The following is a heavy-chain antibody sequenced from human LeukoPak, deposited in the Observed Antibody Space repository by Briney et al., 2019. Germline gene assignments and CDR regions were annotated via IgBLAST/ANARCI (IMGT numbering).Heavy chain of an antibody. D-gene: IGHD5-18*01. Sequence: GESLKISCKGSGYSFTSYWIGWVRQMPGKALEWMGIIYPGDSDTRYSPSFQGQVTISADKSISTAYLQWSSLKASDTAMYYCARTQNVDTAMVRYYFDYWGQGTLVTVSS. J-gene: IGHJ4*02. CDR1: GYSFTSYW. CDR3: ARTQNVDTAMVRYYFDY. V-gene: IGHV5-51*01. CDR2: IYPGDSDT.